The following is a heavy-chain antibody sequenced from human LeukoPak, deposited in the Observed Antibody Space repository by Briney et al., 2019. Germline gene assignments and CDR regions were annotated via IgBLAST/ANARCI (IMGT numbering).Heavy chain of an antibody. CDR3: ARELGYYGSGSYSPSCYYYGMDV. D-gene: IGHD3-10*01. CDR2: ISSTGNTI. CDR1: GFTFSAYT. Sequence: PGGSLRLSCAASGFTFSAYTMNWVRQAPGKGLEWVSYISSTGNTIYYADSVKGRFTISRDSAKNSLSLQMDSLRDEDTAVYYCARELGYYGSGSYSPSCYYYGMDVWGQGTAVTVSS. V-gene: IGHV3-48*02. J-gene: IGHJ6*02.